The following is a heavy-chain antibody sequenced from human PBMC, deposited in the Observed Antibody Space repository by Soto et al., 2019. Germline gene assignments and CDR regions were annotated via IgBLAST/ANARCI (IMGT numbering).Heavy chain of an antibody. D-gene: IGHD5-12*01. V-gene: IGHV3-66*01. Sequence: EVQLVESGGGLVQPGGSLRLSCAASGFTVSSNYMSWVRQAPGKGLEWVSVIYSGGSTYYADSVKGRFTISRHNSKNTLYLQMNSLRAEDTAVYYCARDLLYSGYDTSGWGQGTLVTVSS. CDR3: ARDLLYSGYDTSG. J-gene: IGHJ4*02. CDR2: IYSGGST. CDR1: GFTVSSNY.